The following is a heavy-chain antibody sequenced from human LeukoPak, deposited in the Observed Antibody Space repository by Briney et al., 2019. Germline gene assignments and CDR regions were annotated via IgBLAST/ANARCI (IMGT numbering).Heavy chain of an antibody. V-gene: IGHV4-30-2*01. CDR1: GGSISSGGDS. Sequence: SETLSLTCAVSGGSISSGGDSWGWIRQPPGKGLEWIGYSYHSGSTYYNPSLKSRVTISVDRSKHQSSLKLSSVTAADTAVYYCARAYGDYVGSFQHWGQGTLVTVSS. J-gene: IGHJ1*01. D-gene: IGHD4-17*01. CDR2: SYHSGST. CDR3: ARAYGDYVGSFQH.